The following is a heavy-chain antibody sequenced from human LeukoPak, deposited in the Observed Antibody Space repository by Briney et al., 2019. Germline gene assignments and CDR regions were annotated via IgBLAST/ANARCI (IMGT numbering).Heavy chain of an antibody. V-gene: IGHV1-69*01. D-gene: IGHD3-22*01. Sequence: SVKVSCKASGGTFSSYAISWVRQAPGQGLEWMGGIIPLFGTANYAQKFLGRVTITSAESTSTPYMQLSSLRSEDTAVHYCPREYYYDSRGPFDYWGQGALVTVSS. CDR1: GGTFSSYA. CDR3: PREYYYDSRGPFDY. CDR2: IIPLFGTA. J-gene: IGHJ4*02.